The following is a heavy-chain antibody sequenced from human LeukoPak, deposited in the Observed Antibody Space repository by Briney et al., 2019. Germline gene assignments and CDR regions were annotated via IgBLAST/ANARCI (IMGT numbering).Heavy chain of an antibody. D-gene: IGHD2-21*02. CDR2: IYYSGST. Sequence: SETLSLTCTVSGGPISSYYWSWIRQPPGKGLEWIGYIYYSGSTNYNPSLKSRVTISVDTSKNQFSLKLSSVTAADTAVYYCAESHDCGGDCYIANWGQGTLVTVSS. J-gene: IGHJ4*02. V-gene: IGHV4-59*01. CDR1: GGPISSYY. CDR3: AESHDCGGDCYIAN.